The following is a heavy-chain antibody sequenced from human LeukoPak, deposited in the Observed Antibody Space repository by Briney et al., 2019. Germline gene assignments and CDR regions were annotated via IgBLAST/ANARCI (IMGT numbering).Heavy chain of an antibody. V-gene: IGHV3-21*01. CDR1: GFSFRSYD. Sequence: GGSLRPSCAASGFSFRSYDMSWVRQAPGMGLEWVSPISNGSTYIYYADSVKGRFTISRDNAKNSLYLQMNSLRAEDTAVYYCARDRSSSWFILDAFDIWGQGTMVTVSS. CDR2: ISNGSTYI. D-gene: IGHD6-13*01. J-gene: IGHJ3*02. CDR3: ARDRSSSWFILDAFDI.